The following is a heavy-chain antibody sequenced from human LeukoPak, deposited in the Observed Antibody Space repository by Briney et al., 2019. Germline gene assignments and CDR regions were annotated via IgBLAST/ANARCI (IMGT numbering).Heavy chain of an antibody. Sequence: PGGPLRLSCAASGFTFSSYSMNWVRQAPGKGLEWVSSISSSSSYIYYADSVKGRFTISRDNAKNSLYLQMNSLRAEDTAVYYCARDRGSGSYGIFDYWGQGTLVTVSS. J-gene: IGHJ4*02. CDR3: ARDRGSGSYGIFDY. V-gene: IGHV3-21*01. CDR1: GFTFSSYS. D-gene: IGHD3-10*01. CDR2: ISSSSSYI.